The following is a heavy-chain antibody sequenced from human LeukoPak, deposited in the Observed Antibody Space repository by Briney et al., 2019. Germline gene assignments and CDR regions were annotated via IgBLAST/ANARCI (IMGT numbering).Heavy chain of an antibody. V-gene: IGHV1-18*01. Sequence: ASVKVSCKAYGYTFMSHGISWVRQAPGQGLEWMGWISGSSSNTNYAQRLQGRVTMTTDTSTTTAYMELRSLRSDDTAVYYCARATGTWAHDGLDIWGQGTMVTVSS. CDR2: ISGSSSNT. D-gene: IGHD1-1*01. CDR1: GYTFMSHG. J-gene: IGHJ3*02. CDR3: ARATGTWAHDGLDI.